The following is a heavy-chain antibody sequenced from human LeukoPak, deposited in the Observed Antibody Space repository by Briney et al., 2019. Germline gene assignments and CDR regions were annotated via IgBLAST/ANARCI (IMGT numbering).Heavy chain of an antibody. CDR2: VSSSGSTT. CDR3: ARGDYGGDYFDY. D-gene: IGHD4-23*01. V-gene: IGHV3-48*04. Sequence: GGSLRLSCAASGFTFSRYSMNWVRQAPGKGLEWLSHVSSSGSTTDHADSVEGRFTISRDNAKNSLYLQMNSLRAEDTAVYYCARGDYGGDYFDYWGQGTLVTVSS. CDR1: GFTFSRYS. J-gene: IGHJ4*02.